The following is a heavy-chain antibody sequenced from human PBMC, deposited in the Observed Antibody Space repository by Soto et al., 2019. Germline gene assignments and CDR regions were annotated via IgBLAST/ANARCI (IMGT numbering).Heavy chain of an antibody. CDR2: IYYSGST. J-gene: IGHJ4*02. D-gene: IGHD3-3*01. CDR1: GGSISSGGYY. Sequence: PSETLSLTYTVSGGSISSGGYYWSWIRQHPGKGLEWIGYIYYSGSTYYNPSLKSRVTISVDTSKNQFSLKLSSVTAADTAVYYCATGVVNTFDYWGQGTLVTVSS. V-gene: IGHV4-31*03. CDR3: ATGVVNTFDY.